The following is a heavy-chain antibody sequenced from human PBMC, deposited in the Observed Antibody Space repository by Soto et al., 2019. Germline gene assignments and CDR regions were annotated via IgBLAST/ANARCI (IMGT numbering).Heavy chain of an antibody. Sequence: PSETLSLTCAVYGGSFSGYYWTWIRQPPGKGLEWIGEINHRRSTSYNPSLKRRVTMSIDTSKNQFSLHLSSVTAADTAVYYCVRRLGWLQYIWFDPWGQGIPVTVS. J-gene: IGHJ5*02. CDR3: VRRLGWLQYIWFDP. CDR2: INHRRST. CDR1: GGSFSGYY. V-gene: IGHV4-34*01. D-gene: IGHD3-16*01.